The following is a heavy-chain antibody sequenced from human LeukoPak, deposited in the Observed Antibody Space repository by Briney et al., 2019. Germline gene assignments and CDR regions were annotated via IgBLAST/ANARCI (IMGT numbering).Heavy chain of an antibody. V-gene: IGHV4-39*01. J-gene: IGHJ4*02. CDR1: GGSISSSSYY. Sequence: SETLSLTCTVSGGSISSSSYYWGWIRQPPGKGLEWIGSIYYSGSTYYNPSLKSRVTISVDTSKNRFSLRLSSVTAADTAVYYCASPARHCSSTSCYVKPFDYWGQGTLVTVSS. CDR3: ASPARHCSSTSCYVKPFDY. D-gene: IGHD2-2*01. CDR2: IYYSGST.